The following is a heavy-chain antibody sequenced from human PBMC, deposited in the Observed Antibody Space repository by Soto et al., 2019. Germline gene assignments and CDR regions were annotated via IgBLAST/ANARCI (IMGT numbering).Heavy chain of an antibody. CDR3: TCPWFGESAPYYYYYGMDV. Sequence: EVQLVESGGGLVKPGGSLRLSCAASGFTFSNAWMNWVRQAPGKGLEWVGRIKSKTDGGTTDYAAPVKGRFTISRDDSKNTLYLQMNSLKTEDTAVYYCTCPWFGESAPYYYYYGMDVWGQGTTVTVSS. CDR2: IKSKTDGGTT. D-gene: IGHD3-10*01. J-gene: IGHJ6*02. V-gene: IGHV3-15*07. CDR1: GFTFSNAW.